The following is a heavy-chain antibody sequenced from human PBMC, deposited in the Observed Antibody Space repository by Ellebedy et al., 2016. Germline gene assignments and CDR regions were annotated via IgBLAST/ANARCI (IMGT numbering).Heavy chain of an antibody. D-gene: IGHD3-16*01. CDR2: ISSTSVNI. CDR3: AFRGLDY. V-gene: IGHV3-21*01. J-gene: IGHJ4*02. Sequence: GGSLRLXXAASGFSSWTYSMTWVRQAPGRGLQWVSSISSTSVNIFYADSVKGRFTISRDNAKHSLFLQMLSLTVEDTGIYYCAFRGLDYWGQGALVIVSS. CDR1: GFSSWTYS.